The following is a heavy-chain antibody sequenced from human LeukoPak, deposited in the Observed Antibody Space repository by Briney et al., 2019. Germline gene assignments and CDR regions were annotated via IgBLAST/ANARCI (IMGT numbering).Heavy chain of an antibody. D-gene: IGHD1-26*01. J-gene: IGHJ4*02. Sequence: NPGGSLRLSCAASGFTFSSYSMNWVRQAPGKGLEWVSSISSSSSYIYYADSVKGRFTISRDNAKNSLYLQMNSLRAEDTAVYYCARDERSGSYYASVWGQGTLVTVSS. CDR2: ISSSSSYI. CDR1: GFTFSSYS. V-gene: IGHV3-21*01. CDR3: ARDERSGSYYASV.